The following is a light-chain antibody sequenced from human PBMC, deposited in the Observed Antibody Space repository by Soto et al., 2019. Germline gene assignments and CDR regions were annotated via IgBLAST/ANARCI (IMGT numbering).Light chain of an antibody. J-gene: IGLJ1*01. CDR1: NSDVGGYNY. CDR3: SSYTTSSLYV. Sequence: QPALTQPASVSGSPGQSITISCSGTNSDVGGYNYVSWYQQHPGKAHKLMIYDVSYRPSGISNRFYGSKSDNTASLTISWLQAEDEADYYCSSYTTSSLYVFGTGTKVTVL. CDR2: DVS. V-gene: IGLV2-14*01.